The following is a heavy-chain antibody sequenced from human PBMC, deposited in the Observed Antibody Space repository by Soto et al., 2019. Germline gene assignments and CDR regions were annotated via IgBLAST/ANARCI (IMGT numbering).Heavy chain of an antibody. D-gene: IGHD2-15*01. CDR1: GGTFSSYA. CDR2: IIPIFGTA. CDR3: ARDREFVVVVAATPGYYYGMDV. V-gene: IGHV1-69*13. J-gene: IGHJ6*02. Sequence: SVKVSCKASGGTFSSYAISWVRQAPGQGLEWMGGIIPIFGTANYAQKFQGRVTITADESTSTAYMELSSLRSEDTAVYYCARDREFVVVVAATPGYYYGMDVWGQGTTVTVS.